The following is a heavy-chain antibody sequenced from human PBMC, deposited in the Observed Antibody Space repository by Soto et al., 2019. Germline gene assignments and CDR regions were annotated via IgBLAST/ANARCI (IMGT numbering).Heavy chain of an antibody. V-gene: IGHV4-59*08. Sequence: PSETLSLTCTVSGDSFTSYFWSWLRQPPGKGLEWIGYVYHTGSTEYNPSLESRVVISIGTSKNQFSLNLNSVTAADTAVYYCATRVPNSRAYVGVFDYWGQGTQVTVSS. J-gene: IGHJ4*02. D-gene: IGHD3-22*01. CDR1: GDSFTSYF. CDR3: ATRVPNSRAYVGVFDY. CDR2: VYHTGST.